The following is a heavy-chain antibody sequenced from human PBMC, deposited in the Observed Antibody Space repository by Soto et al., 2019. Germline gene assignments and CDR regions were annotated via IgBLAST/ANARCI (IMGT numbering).Heavy chain of an antibody. CDR3: ARAMFSYTVTTGVVYYYYGMDV. D-gene: IGHD4-17*01. V-gene: IGHV1-2*04. CDR1: GYTFTGYY. Sequence: ASVKVSCKASGYTFTGYYMHWVRQAPGQGLEWMGWINPNSGGTNYAQKFQGWVTMTRDTSISTAYMELSRLRSDDTAVYYCARAMFSYTVTTGVVYYYYGMDVWGQGTTVTVSS. J-gene: IGHJ6*02. CDR2: INPNSGGT.